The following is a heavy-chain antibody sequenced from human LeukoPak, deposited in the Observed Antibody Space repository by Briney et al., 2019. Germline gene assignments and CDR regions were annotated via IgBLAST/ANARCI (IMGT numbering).Heavy chain of an antibody. J-gene: IGHJ6*03. CDR2: IIPIFGTA. CDR1: GGTFSSYA. CDR3: ARAWYYGSGSYYPYYYYYYMDV. Sequence: SVKVSCKASGGTFSSYAISWVRQAPGQGLEWMGGIIPIFGTANYAQKFQGRVTITADESTSTAYMELRSLRYDDTAVYYCARAWYYGSGSYYPYYYYYYMDVWGKGTTVTISS. D-gene: IGHD3-10*01. V-gene: IGHV1-69*13.